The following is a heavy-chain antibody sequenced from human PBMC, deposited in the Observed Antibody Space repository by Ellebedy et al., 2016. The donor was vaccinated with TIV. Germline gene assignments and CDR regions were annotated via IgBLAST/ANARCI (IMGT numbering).Heavy chain of an antibody. J-gene: IGHJ4*02. CDR2: IIYDGSST. CDR1: GFTFNSYW. Sequence: GESLKISXAASGFTFNSYWMHWVRQAPGKGLAWVSGIIYDGSSTRYADSVKGRFTISRDNAKSTLYLQINSLRAEDTAVYYCAREVDTPLVYYFDYWGQGTLVTVSS. CDR3: AREVDTPLVYYFDY. D-gene: IGHD5-18*01. V-gene: IGHV3-74*01.